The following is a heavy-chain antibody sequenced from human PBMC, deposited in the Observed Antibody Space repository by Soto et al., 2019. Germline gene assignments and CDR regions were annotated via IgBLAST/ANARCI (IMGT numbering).Heavy chain of an antibody. J-gene: IGHJ4*02. CDR1: GYTFTSYG. Sequence: QVQLVQSGAEVKKPGASVKVSCKASGYTFTSYGISWVRQAPGQGLEWMGWISGYNGNTKYAQRLQGRVTMTTDTPTTTAYMELTSLRADDTAVYYSARDLGGPIVDYWGQGTLVTVSS. CDR3: ARDLGGPIVDY. D-gene: IGHD3-22*01. V-gene: IGHV1-18*01. CDR2: ISGYNGNT.